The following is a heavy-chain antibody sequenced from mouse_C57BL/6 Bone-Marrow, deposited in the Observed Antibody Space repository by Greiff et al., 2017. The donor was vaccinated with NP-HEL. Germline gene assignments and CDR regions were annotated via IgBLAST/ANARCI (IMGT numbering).Heavy chain of an antibody. CDR1: GFTFSSYG. CDR3: ASPYDYDVAWFAY. J-gene: IGHJ3*01. V-gene: IGHV5-6*01. D-gene: IGHD2-4*01. Sequence: EVKLMESGGDLVKPGGSLKLSCAASGFTFSSYGMSWVRQTPDKRLEWVATIGSGGSYTYYPDSVKGRFTISRDNAKNTRSLQMSSLKSEDPAMYYCASPYDYDVAWFAYWGQGTLVTVSA. CDR2: IGSGGSYT.